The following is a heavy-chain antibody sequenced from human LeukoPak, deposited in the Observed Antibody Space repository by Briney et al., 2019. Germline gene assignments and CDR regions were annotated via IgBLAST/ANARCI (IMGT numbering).Heavy chain of an antibody. V-gene: IGHV5-51*01. CDR1: GYSFTSYW. J-gene: IGHJ4*02. D-gene: IGHD3-9*01. Sequence: GESLKISCKGSGYSFTSYWIGWVRQMPGKGLEWMGSIYPGDSDTRYSPSFQGQVTIPADKSISTAYLQWSSLKASDTAMYYCARQEDYDILTGYPSPYYFDYWGQGTLVTVSS. CDR3: ARQEDYDILTGYPSPYYFDY. CDR2: IYPGDSDT.